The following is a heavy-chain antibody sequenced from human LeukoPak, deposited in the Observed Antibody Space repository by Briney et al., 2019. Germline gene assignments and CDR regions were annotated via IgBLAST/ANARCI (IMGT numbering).Heavy chain of an antibody. J-gene: IGHJ3*02. CDR3: ARVWYYRSAFDI. D-gene: IGHD1-14*01. CDR2: IYHSGST. Sequence: PSETLSLTCAVYGGSFSGYYWSWIRQPPGKGLEWIGEIYHSGSTNYNPSLKSRVTISVDTSKNQFSLKLSSVTAADTAVYYCARVWYYRSAFDIWGQGTMVTVSS. V-gene: IGHV4-34*01. CDR1: GGSFSGYY.